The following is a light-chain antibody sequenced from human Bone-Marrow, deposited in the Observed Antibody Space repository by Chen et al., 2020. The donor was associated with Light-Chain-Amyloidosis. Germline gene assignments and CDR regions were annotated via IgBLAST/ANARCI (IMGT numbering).Light chain of an antibody. V-gene: IGLV3-25*03. J-gene: IGLJ2*01. Sequence: SYELTQPHSVSVPPGQTARITCSGDDLPTKYAYWYQQKPGQAPVLVIHRDTERPSGISVRFSGSSSGTTATLTISGVQAEDEADYHCQSADSSGTYEVIFGGGTKLTVL. CDR3: QSADSSGTYEVI. CDR2: RDT. CDR1: DLPTKY.